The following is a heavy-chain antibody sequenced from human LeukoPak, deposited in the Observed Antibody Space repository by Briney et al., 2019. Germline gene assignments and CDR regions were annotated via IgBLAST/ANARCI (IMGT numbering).Heavy chain of an antibody. V-gene: IGHV3-23*01. CDR3: AKRGVVIRVILVGFHKEAYYFDS. Sequence: GSLILSCAGSGITLSNYGLGWVRQGPGKGLEWVAGLCGCGGGTSYADSGKGRFTISRDNAKNPLFVQMNRLRAHGTAVFFCAKRGVVIRVILVGFHKEAYYFDSWGQGALVTVYS. CDR2: LCGCGGGT. CDR1: GITLSNYG. J-gene: IGHJ4*02. D-gene: IGHD3-22*01.